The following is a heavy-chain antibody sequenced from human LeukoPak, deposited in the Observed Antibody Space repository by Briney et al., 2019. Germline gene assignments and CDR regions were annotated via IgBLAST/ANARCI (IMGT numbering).Heavy chain of an antibody. V-gene: IGHV4-59*08. CDR2: IFYSGST. CDR3: ARQGSGLRYFDY. J-gene: IGHJ4*02. Sequence: SETLSLTCTVSGGSISTYYWSWIRQPSGKGLEWIGYIFYSGSTNYNPSLESRVTISVDTSKTQFSLKLSSVTAADTAVYYCARQGSGLRYFDYWGQGTLVTVSS. CDR1: GGSISTYY. D-gene: IGHD6-19*01.